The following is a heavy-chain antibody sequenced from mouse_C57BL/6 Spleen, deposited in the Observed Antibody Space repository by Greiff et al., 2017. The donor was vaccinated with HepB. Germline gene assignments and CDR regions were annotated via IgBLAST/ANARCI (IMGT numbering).Heavy chain of an antibody. CDR3: ATIGYYDYDVDYFYY. J-gene: IGHJ2*01. V-gene: IGHV1-64*01. D-gene: IGHD2-4*01. CDR2: IHPNSGST. Sequence: QVQLQQPGAELVKPGASVKLSCKASGYTFTSYWMHWVKQRPGQGLEWIGMIHPNSGSTNYNEKFKSKATLTVDKSSSTAYMQLSSLTSEDAAVYYGATIGYYDYDVDYFYYWGQGTTLTVSS. CDR1: GYTFTSYW.